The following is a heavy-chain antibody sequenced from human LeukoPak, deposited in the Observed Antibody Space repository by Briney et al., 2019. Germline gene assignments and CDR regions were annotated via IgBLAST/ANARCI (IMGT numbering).Heavy chain of an antibody. CDR3: ARTKYNWNPDFDY. V-gene: IGHV1-2*02. CDR2: INPNSGGT. D-gene: IGHD1-20*01. J-gene: IGHJ4*02. Sequence: APVKVSCKASGYTFTDYYMHWVRQAPGQGLEWVGWINPNSGGTNYQGRVTMTRDTSISTAYMELSRLRSDDTAVYYCARTKYNWNPDFDYWGQGTLVTVSS. CDR1: GYTFTDYY.